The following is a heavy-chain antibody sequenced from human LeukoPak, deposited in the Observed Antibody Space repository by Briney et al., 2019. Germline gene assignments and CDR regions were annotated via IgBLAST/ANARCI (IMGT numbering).Heavy chain of an antibody. J-gene: IGHJ6*03. CDR2: IYYSGST. V-gene: IGHV4-39*01. CDR3: ARHRSMVRGVILGGFYMDV. Sequence: SETLSLTCTVSGGSISSSSYYWGWLRQPPGKGLEWIGSIYYSGSTYYNPSLKSRVTISVDTSKNQFSLKLSSVTAADTAVYYCARHRSMVRGVILGGFYMDVWGKGTTVTISS. CDR1: GGSISSSSYY. D-gene: IGHD3-10*01.